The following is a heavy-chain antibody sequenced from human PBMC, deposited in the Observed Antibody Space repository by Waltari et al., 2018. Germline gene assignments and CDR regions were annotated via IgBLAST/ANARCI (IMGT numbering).Heavy chain of an antibody. Sequence: QVQLVESGGGVVQPGRSLRLSCSASGFIFPSSGMHWVRQAPGKGLEWVAVIWNDGSLTYYTDSVKGRFTSSRDNSDSTLYLQMSGLRPEDTAVYYCARSVTTGSGYMDVWGKGTTVTVSS. CDR2: IWNDGSLT. D-gene: IGHD4-17*01. CDR3: ARSVTTGSGYMDV. J-gene: IGHJ6*03. V-gene: IGHV3-33*01. CDR1: GFIFPSSG.